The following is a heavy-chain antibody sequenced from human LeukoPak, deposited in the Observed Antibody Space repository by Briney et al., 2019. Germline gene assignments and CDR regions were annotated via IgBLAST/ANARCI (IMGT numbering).Heavy chain of an antibody. D-gene: IGHD7-27*01. CDR1: GFTFSSYW. V-gene: IGHV3-7*01. Sequence: GGSLRLSCVASGFTFSSYWMTWVRQAAGKGLEWVANIKTDGSLIYYVDSVKGRFTISRDNAKNSLYLQMNSLRVEDTAVYYCARDLNWETYWGQGTLVTVSS. CDR2: IKTDGSLI. J-gene: IGHJ4*02. CDR3: ARDLNWETY.